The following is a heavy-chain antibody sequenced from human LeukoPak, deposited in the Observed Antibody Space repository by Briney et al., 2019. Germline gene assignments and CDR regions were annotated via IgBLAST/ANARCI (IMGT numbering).Heavy chain of an antibody. CDR2: IWYDGSRT. CDR3: AREASGYYSDL. D-gene: IGHD3-3*01. J-gene: IGHJ5*02. CDR1: GFTFSSHG. Sequence: GGSLRLSCVASGFTFSSHGMHWVRQAPGKGLEWVAVIWYDGSRTSYADSVKGRFTITRDDSKNTLYLQVNSLRAEDTAVYYCAREASGYYSDLWGQGTLVTVSS. V-gene: IGHV3-33*01.